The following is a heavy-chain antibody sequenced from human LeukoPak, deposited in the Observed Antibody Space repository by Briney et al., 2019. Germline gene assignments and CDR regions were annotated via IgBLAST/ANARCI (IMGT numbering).Heavy chain of an antibody. CDR3: AKAGVRYSDSSALYTFDF. CDR2: LYYSGST. D-gene: IGHD3-22*01. V-gene: IGHV4-39*01. Sequence: SETLSLTCTVSGGSISSASYFWGWIRQPPGKGLEWIGTLYYSGSTYYSASLKSRVTMSGDTSRNQFSLRLSSVNAADTAVYYCAKAGVRYSDSSALYTFDFWGPGTMVTVSS. J-gene: IGHJ3*01. CDR1: GGSISSASYF.